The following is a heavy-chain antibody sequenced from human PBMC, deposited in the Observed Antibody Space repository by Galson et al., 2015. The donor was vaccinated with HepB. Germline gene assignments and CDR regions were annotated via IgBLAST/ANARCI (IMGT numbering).Heavy chain of an antibody. J-gene: IGHJ3*02. CDR1: GFTFSSYS. V-gene: IGHV3-30*03. D-gene: IGHD1-26*01. Sequence: SLRLSCAASGFTFSSYSMNWVRQAPGKGLEWVAVISYDGSNKYYADSVKGRFTISRDTSKNTLYLQMNSLRTEDTAVYYCARVEVGAIYDAFDIWGQGTMVTVSS. CDR3: ARVEVGAIYDAFDI. CDR2: ISYDGSNK.